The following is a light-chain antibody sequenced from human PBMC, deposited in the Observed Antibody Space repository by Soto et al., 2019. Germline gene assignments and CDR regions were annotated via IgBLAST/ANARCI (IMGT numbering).Light chain of an antibody. V-gene: IGKV3D-15*01. Sequence: EIVMTQSPATLSVSPGERATLSCRASQSVSSNLAWYQQKPGQTPRPLIYGASTRASGIPDRFSGSGSGSEFTLTISSPQSEDFAVYYCQQYNNWPTTFGQGTRLEIK. CDR1: QSVSSN. CDR2: GAS. J-gene: IGKJ5*01. CDR3: QQYNNWPTT.